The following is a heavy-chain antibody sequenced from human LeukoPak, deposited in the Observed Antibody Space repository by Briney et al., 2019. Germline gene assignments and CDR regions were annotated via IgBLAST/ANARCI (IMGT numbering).Heavy chain of an antibody. D-gene: IGHD1-14*01. CDR2: ISSSSSYI. Sequence: GSLRLPCAASGFTFSSYSMNWVRQAPGKGLEWVSSISSSSSYIYYADSVKGRFTISRDNAKNSLYLQMNSLRAEDTAVYYCATAPVSPRYFDYWGQGTLVTVSS. J-gene: IGHJ4*02. CDR3: ATAPVSPRYFDY. CDR1: GFTFSSYS. V-gene: IGHV3-21*01.